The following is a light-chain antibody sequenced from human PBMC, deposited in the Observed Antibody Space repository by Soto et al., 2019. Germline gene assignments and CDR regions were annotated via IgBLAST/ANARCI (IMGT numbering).Light chain of an antibody. CDR1: QSVSSY. CDR2: DAS. J-gene: IGKJ4*01. CDR3: QQRSNWPPLT. V-gene: IGKV3-11*01. Sequence: EIVLTQYPATLSLSPGERATLSCRASQSVSSYLAWYQQKPGQAPRLLIYDASNRATGIPARFSGSGSGTDFTLTISSLEPEDFAVYYCQQRSNWPPLTFGGGNKGEIK.